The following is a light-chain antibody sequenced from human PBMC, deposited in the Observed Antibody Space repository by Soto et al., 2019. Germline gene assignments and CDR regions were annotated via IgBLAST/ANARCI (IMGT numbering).Light chain of an antibody. CDR3: VAWDDSLSGRV. J-gene: IGLJ3*02. Sequence: QSVLTQPPSASGTPGQRVTSSCSGSVSNIGSHDVYWYQHLPGTAPKVLIYRNDQRPSGVPDRFSGSRSGTSASLAISGLRSEDEADYYCVAWDDSLSGRVFGGVTKLTVL. CDR1: VSNIGSHD. V-gene: IGLV1-47*02. CDR2: RND.